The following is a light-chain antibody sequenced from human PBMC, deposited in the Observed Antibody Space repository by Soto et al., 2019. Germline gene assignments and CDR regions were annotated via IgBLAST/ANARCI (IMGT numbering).Light chain of an antibody. J-gene: IGLJ1*01. CDR3: LSYADTAYV. CDR2: EGS. Sequence: QSVLTQPASVSGSPGQSITISCTGTSSDVGSYNHVSWYQQHPGKAPKLMIYEGSERPSGVPDRFSGSKSGNTAFLTVSGLQAEDEADYYCLSYADTAYVFGTGTKLTDL. V-gene: IGLV2-23*01. CDR1: SSDVGSYNH.